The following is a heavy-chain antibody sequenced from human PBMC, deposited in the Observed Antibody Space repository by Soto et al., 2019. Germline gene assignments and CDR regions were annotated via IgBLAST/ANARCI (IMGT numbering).Heavy chain of an antibody. D-gene: IGHD4-4*01. CDR3: AGDWQNSHNDY. Sequence: GSLRLSCAASGFTFSIFWMHWVRQAPGKGLEWVSRISGDGTGASYADSVKGRFTISRDNARNTLYLQMDSLRVEDTAVYYCAGDWQNSHNDYWGQGTLVTVSS. J-gene: IGHJ4*02. CDR2: ISGDGTGA. CDR1: GFTFSIFW. V-gene: IGHV3-74*03.